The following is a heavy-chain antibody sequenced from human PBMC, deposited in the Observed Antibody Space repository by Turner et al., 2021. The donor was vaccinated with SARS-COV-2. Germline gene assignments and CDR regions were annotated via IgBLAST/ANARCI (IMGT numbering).Heavy chain of an antibody. CDR3: ARGYCSGDSCYGAGYDF. Sequence: EVQLVESGGGLVQPGGSLRLSCAAFEFSFNNYWMSWVRQAPGEGLEWVANLNQGGGEKYYVDSVKGRFTIYRDNAKNSLYLEMNSLRAEDTAVYYCARGYCSGDSCYGAGYDFWGQGTLVTVSS. CDR2: LNQGGGEK. CDR1: EFSFNNYW. D-gene: IGHD2-15*01. J-gene: IGHJ4*02. V-gene: IGHV3-7*04.